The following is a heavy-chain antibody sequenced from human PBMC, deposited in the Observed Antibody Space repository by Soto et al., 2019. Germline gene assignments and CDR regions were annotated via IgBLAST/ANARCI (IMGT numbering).Heavy chain of an antibody. CDR1: GGSISSGGYY. CDR3: ARGGYYYENSGQNAYDY. CDR2: IYYGGST. J-gene: IGHJ4*01. Sequence: SETLSLTCTVSGGSISSGGYYWSWIRQHPGKGLEWIGYIYYGGSTYYNPSLKSRATISGDTSKNQFSLKLSSVAAADTAVYYCARGGYYYENSGQNAYDYWGQGILVTVSS. V-gene: IGHV4-31*03. D-gene: IGHD3-22*01.